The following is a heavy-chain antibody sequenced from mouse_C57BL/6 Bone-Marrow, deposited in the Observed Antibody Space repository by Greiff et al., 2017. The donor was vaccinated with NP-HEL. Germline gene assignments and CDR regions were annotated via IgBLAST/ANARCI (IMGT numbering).Heavy chain of an antibody. Sequence: QVQLKQPGAELVKPGASVKMSCKASGYTFTSYWITWVKQRPGQGLEWIGDIYPGSGSTNYNEKFKSKATLTVDTSSSTAYMQLSSLTSEDSAVYYCARWSLLRSLYYFDYWGQGTTLTVSS. V-gene: IGHV1-55*01. CDR3: ARWSLLRSLYYFDY. CDR2: IYPGSGST. J-gene: IGHJ2*01. D-gene: IGHD1-2*01. CDR1: GYTFTSYW.